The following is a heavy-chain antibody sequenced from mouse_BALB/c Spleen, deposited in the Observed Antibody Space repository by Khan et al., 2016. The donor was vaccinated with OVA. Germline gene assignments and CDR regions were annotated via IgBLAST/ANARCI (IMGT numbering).Heavy chain of an antibody. CDR1: GYTFTNYG. Sequence: QSQLVQSGPELKKPGETVKISCKASGYTFTNYGMNWVKQAPGKGLKWMGWINTYSGEPTYADDFKGRSAFSLETSASTAYLQIKNLKNEDTATXFCARSNSYWYFDVWGAGTTVTVSS. CDR3: ARSNSYWYFDV. J-gene: IGHJ1*01. V-gene: IGHV9-3-1*01. CDR2: INTYSGEP. D-gene: IGHD4-1*02.